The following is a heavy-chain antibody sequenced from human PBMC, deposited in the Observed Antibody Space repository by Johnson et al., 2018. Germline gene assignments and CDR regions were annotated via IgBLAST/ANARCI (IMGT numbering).Heavy chain of an antibody. CDR3: TRHPETITGIWGRRYDYYGMDV. D-gene: IGHD1-20*01. V-gene: IGHV3-73*02. CDR2: IRSKANSYAT. J-gene: IGHJ6*02. CDR1: GFTFSGSA. Sequence: EVQLLESGGGLVQPGGSLKLSCAASGFTFSGSAMHWVRQASGKGLEWVGRIRSKANSYATAYAASVKGRFTISRDDSKNTAYLQMNSLKTEDTAVYYCTRHPETITGIWGRRYDYYGMDVWGQGTTVTVSS.